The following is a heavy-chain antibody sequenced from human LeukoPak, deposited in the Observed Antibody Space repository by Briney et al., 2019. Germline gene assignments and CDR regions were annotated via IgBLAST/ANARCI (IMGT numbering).Heavy chain of an antibody. CDR3: AREMGITMVRGVDFDY. D-gene: IGHD3-10*01. J-gene: IGHJ4*02. CDR2: ISAYNGNT. V-gene: IGHV1-18*01. Sequence: ASVKVSCKASGHTFTNYGITWVRQAPGQGLEWMGWISAYNGNTNYAQKLQGRVTMTTDTSTSTAYMELRSPRSDDTAVYYCAREMGITMVRGVDFDYWGQGTLVTVSS. CDR1: GHTFTNYG.